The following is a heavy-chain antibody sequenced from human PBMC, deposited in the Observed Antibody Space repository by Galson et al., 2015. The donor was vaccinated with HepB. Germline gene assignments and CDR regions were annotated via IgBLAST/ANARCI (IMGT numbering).Heavy chain of an antibody. CDR3: TRALGSDF. CDR1: GFTVSSYT. D-gene: IGHD3-10*01. J-gene: IGHJ4*02. CDR2: LGPISTTI. Sequence: LRLSCAASGFTVSSYTMNWVRQAPGKGLEWVSFLGPISTTIDYADSVKGRFTVSRDNAKNSLYLQMNNLRDEDTAVYYCTRALGSDFWGQGTLVTVSS. V-gene: IGHV3-48*02.